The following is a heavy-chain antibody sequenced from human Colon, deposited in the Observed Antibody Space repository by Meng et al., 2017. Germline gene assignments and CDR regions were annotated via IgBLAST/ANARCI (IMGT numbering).Heavy chain of an antibody. Sequence: ASVTVSCKASGYTFTSYYMLWLRQAPGQGLEWMGIINPSGGSTSYAQKFQGRVTMTRDTSTSTVYMELSSLRSEDTAVYYWAGGGGMTYYYDSSGYYFDYWGQGTLVTVSS. CDR1: GYTFTSYY. CDR3: AGGGGMTYYYDSSGYYFDY. CDR2: INPSGGST. V-gene: IGHV1-46*01. J-gene: IGHJ4*02. D-gene: IGHD3-22*01.